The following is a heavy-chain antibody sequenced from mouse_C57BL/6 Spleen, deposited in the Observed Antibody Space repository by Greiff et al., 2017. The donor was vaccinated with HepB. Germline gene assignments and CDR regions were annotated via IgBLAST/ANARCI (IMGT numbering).Heavy chain of an antibody. CDR3: ARRYYGSED. J-gene: IGHJ2*01. Sequence: VKLQESGAELARPGASVKLSCKASGYTFTSYGISWVKQRTGQGLEWIGEIYPRSGNTYYNEKFKGKATLTADKSSSTAYMELRSLTSEDSAVYFCARRYYGSEDWGQGTTLTVSS. CDR2: IYPRSGNT. V-gene: IGHV1-81*01. D-gene: IGHD1-1*01. CDR1: GYTFTSYG.